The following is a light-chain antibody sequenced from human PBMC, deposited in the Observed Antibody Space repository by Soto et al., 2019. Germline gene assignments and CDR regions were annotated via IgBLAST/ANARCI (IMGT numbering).Light chain of an antibody. Sequence: QSVLTQPPSASGTPGQRVTISCSGSSSNIGSNTVNWYQQLPGTAPKHLIFSNNQRPSGVPDRFSGSKSGTSASLAISGLQPEDEADYYCAAWDDSLSWVFGGGTKADRP. J-gene: IGLJ3*02. CDR3: AAWDDSLSWV. CDR1: SSNIGSNT. CDR2: SNN. V-gene: IGLV1-44*01.